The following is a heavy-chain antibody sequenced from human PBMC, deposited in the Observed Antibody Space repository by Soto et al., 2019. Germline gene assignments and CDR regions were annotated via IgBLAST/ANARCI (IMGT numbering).Heavy chain of an antibody. J-gene: IGHJ3*02. V-gene: IGHV2-70*01. D-gene: IGHD1-26*01. Sequence: SGPKLVNPTQTLTLTCAFSRFSLSTSGMCVSWIRQPPGKALEWLALIDWDDDKYYSTSLKTRLTISKDTSKNQVVLTMTNMDPVDTATYYCARIMEGGIVGATTDAFDIWGQGTMVTVSS. CDR2: IDWDDDK. CDR3: ARIMEGGIVGATTDAFDI. CDR1: RFSLSTSGMC.